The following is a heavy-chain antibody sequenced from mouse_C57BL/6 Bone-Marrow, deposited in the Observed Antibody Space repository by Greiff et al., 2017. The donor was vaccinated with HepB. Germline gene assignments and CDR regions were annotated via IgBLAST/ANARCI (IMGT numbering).Heavy chain of an antibody. Sequence: EVQLVESGGDLVKPGGSLKLSCAASGFTFSSYGMSWVRQTPDKRLEWVATISSGGSYTYYPDSVKGRFTISRDNAKNTLYLQMSSLKSEDTAMYYCARQTYYDYDGAYWGQGTLVTVSA. D-gene: IGHD2-4*01. CDR1: GFTFSSYG. CDR3: ARQTYYDYDGAY. J-gene: IGHJ3*01. V-gene: IGHV5-6*01. CDR2: ISSGGSYT.